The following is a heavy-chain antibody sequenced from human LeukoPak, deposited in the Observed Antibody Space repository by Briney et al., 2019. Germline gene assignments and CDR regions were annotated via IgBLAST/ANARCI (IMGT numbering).Heavy chain of an antibody. D-gene: IGHD2-2*02. CDR3: AKSSGYSRSASCYNHYYYWHV. Sequence: PGGSLRLSCAASGFTFTNYAMSWVRQAPGRGLEWVSAISASNDGTYYADSVKGRFTISRDNSKTTLYLQMNSLRAEDTAVYYCAKSSGYSRSASCYNHYYYWHVWGKGTSVTVSS. V-gene: IGHV3-23*01. CDR2: ISASNDGT. J-gene: IGHJ6*03. CDR1: GFTFTNYA.